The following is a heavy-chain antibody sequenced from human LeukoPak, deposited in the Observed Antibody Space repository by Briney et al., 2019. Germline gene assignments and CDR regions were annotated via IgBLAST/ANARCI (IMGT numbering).Heavy chain of an antibody. CDR1: GYTFTDYY. Sequence: ASVKVSCKASGYTFTDYYMHWVRQAPGQGLEWMGWINPKSGGTNYAQNFQGRVTMTRDTSISPAYMELSSLRSDDTAVYYCARENQYYNYWGQGTLVTVSS. CDR2: INPKSGGT. CDR3: ARENQYYNY. D-gene: IGHD3-10*01. V-gene: IGHV1-2*02. J-gene: IGHJ4*02.